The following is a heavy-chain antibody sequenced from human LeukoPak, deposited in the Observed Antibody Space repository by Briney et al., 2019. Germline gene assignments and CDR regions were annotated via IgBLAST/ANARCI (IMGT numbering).Heavy chain of an antibody. Sequence: GGSLRLSCAASGFTFSGYAMHWVRQAPGKGLEWVAVISYDGSNKYYADSVKGRFTISRDNSKNTLYLQMNSLRAEDTAVYYCARDWGSSSSDYWGQGTLVTVSS. J-gene: IGHJ4*02. D-gene: IGHD6-6*01. CDR1: GFTFSGYA. V-gene: IGHV3-30-3*01. CDR3: ARDWGSSSSDY. CDR2: ISYDGSNK.